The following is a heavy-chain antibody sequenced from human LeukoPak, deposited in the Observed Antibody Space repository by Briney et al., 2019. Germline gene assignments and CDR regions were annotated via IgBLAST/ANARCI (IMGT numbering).Heavy chain of an antibody. J-gene: IGHJ4*02. CDR2: ISGSGDNT. Sequence: GGSLRLSCAASGFTFSSYGMSWVRQAPGKGLEWVSAISGSGDNTYYADSVKGRFTISRDNSKNTLYLQMNSLRAEDTAVYYCAKGFIIRGVIYFDYWGQGTLVTVSS. CDR3: AKGFIIRGVIYFDY. CDR1: GFTFSSYG. D-gene: IGHD3-10*01. V-gene: IGHV3-23*01.